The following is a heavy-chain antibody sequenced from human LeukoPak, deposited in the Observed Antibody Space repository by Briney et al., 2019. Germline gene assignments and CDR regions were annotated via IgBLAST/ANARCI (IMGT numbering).Heavy chain of an antibody. CDR3: TRSPPPGATAYGVVDL. Sequence: PSETLSLTCAVYGGSFSGYYWSWIRQPPGKGLEWIGEINHSGSTNYNPSLKSRVTISIDTSKNQFSLKLRSVTAADTALYYCTRSPPPGATAYGVVDLWGQGTLVTVSS. CDR2: INHSGST. V-gene: IGHV4-34*01. D-gene: IGHD2-2*01. CDR1: GGSFSGYY. J-gene: IGHJ4*02.